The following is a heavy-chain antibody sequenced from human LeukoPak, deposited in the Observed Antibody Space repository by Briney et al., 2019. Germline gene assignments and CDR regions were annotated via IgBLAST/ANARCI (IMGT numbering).Heavy chain of an antibody. CDR3: ARGQAAAGPLDY. CDR1: GFTFSSYW. V-gene: IGHV3-74*01. CDR2: INSDGSST. Sequence: GGSLRLSCAASGFTFSSYWMHWVRQAPGKGLVWVSRINSDGSSTSYADSVKGRFTISRDNAKNTLYLQMNSLRAEDTAVYYCARGQAAAGPLDYWGQGTLVTVSS. D-gene: IGHD6-13*01. J-gene: IGHJ4*02.